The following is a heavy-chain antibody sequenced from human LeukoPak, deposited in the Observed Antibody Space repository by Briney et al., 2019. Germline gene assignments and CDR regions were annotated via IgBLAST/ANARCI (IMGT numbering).Heavy chain of an antibody. J-gene: IGHJ4*02. V-gene: IGHV4-31*03. D-gene: IGHD3-16*02. Sequence: PSETLSLTCTDSGGSISSGRYYWSWIRQPPGKGLEWIGYIYNSGSTYYNPSLKSRVTISVDTSKNQFSLKLSSVTAADTAVYYCATHYVWGSYRYEYYFDYWGQGTLVTVSS. CDR2: IYNSGST. CDR3: ATHYVWGSYRYEYYFDY. CDR1: GGSISSGRYY.